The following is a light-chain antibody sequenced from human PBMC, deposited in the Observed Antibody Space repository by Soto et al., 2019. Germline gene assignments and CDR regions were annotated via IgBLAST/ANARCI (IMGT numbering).Light chain of an antibody. J-gene: IGLJ2*01. CDR1: SGYSNYK. CDR3: GADHGSGSNFVYLV. V-gene: IGLV9-49*01. CDR2: VGTGGIVG. Sequence: QPVLTQPPSASASLGASVTPTCTLSSGYSNYKVDWYQQRPGKGPRFVMRVGTGGIVGSKGDGIPDRFSVLGSGLNRYLTIKNIQEEDESDYHCGADHGSGSNFVYLVFGGGTKLTVL.